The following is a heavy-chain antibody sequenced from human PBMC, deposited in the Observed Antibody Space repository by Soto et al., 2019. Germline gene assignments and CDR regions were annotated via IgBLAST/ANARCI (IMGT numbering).Heavy chain of an antibody. CDR1: GGSVNNDKW. J-gene: IGHJ5*02. V-gene: IGHV4-4*02. Sequence: QVQLQESGPGLVKPSGTLSLTCAVSGGSVNNDKWWSWVRQPPGKGPEWIGEIHSSGITNYNPSLKSRASIFVDKFKNQFSVKLTSVTAADTAVYFCAGQWSAGYGAFDPWGQGTLVTVSS. D-gene: IGHD3-9*01. CDR2: IHSSGIT. CDR3: AGQWSAGYGAFDP.